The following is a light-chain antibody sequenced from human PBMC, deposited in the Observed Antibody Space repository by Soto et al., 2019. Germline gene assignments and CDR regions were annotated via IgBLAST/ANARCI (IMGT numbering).Light chain of an antibody. CDR3: ATWDGSLNGWV. CDR1: SSNIGRDS. Sequence: QSVVTQPPSASGTPGQRVTISCSGSSSNIGRDSVNWYQQFPGTAPRVLIYSTNQRPSGVPDRFSGSKSGTSASLAISGLQSDDEADYYCATWDGSLNGWVFGGGTKLTVL. V-gene: IGLV1-44*01. J-gene: IGLJ3*02. CDR2: STN.